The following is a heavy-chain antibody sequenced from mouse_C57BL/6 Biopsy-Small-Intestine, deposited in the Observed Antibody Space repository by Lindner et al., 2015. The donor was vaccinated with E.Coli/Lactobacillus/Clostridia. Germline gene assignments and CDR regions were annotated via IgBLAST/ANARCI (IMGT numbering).Heavy chain of an antibody. CDR3: ADGYYGGFPY. V-gene: IGHV1-82*01. CDR2: IYPGDGDT. J-gene: IGHJ3*01. Sequence: VQLQESGPELVKPGASVKLSCKASGYTFINFDINWVRQRPGQGLEWIGRIYPGDGDTDYNGKFKGKATLTADKSSSTAYMQLSSLTSEDSAVYFCADGYYGGFPYWGQGTLVTVSA. D-gene: IGHD2-3*01. CDR1: GYTFINFD.